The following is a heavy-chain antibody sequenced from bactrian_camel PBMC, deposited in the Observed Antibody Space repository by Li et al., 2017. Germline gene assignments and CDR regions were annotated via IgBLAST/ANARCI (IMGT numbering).Heavy chain of an antibody. CDR3: AARSPTISVRCPYWYVQNFDY. J-gene: IGHJ6*01. V-gene: IGHV3S42*01. CDR2: ITGSGAIT. D-gene: IGHD6*01. Sequence: VQLVESGGGLVQPGGSLRLSCVASGFPFAPSAMTWVHQAPGKELEWVSGITGSGAITRYADSVKGRFTISRDNAKNTLYLQMDNLKPEDTAMYYCAARSPTISVRCPYWYVQNFDYRGQGTQVTVS. CDR1: GFPFAPSA.